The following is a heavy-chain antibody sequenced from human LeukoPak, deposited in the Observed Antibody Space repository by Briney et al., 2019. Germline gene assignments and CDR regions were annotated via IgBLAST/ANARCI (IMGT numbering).Heavy chain of an antibody. CDR3: ARDGSAGASDAFDI. Sequence: PGGSLRLSCAASGFTFSSYWMSWVRQAPGKGLEWVANIKQDGSEKYYVDSVKGRFTISRDNAKNSLYLQMNSLRAEDTAVYYCARDGSAGASDAFDIWGQGIMVTVSS. V-gene: IGHV3-7*01. D-gene: IGHD3-10*01. CDR1: GFTFSSYW. CDR2: IKQDGSEK. J-gene: IGHJ3*02.